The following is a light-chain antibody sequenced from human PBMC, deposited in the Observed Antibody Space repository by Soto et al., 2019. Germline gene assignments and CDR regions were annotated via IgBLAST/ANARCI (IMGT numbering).Light chain of an antibody. V-gene: IGKV3-11*01. J-gene: IGKJ5*01. CDR1: QSVGTY. Sequence: EVVMTQSPATLSVSPGERATLSCRASQSVGTYLAWYQQKPGQAPRLLIYDASNRATGIPDRFSGGGSGTDFTLTITRLEPEDFAVYYCQQRYNWPPITFGQGTRLEI. CDR3: QQRYNWPPIT. CDR2: DAS.